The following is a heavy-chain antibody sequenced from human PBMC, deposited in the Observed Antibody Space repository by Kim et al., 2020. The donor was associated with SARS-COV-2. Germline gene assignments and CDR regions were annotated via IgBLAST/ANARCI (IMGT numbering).Heavy chain of an antibody. D-gene: IGHD6-13*01. Sequence: GGSLRLSCAASGFTFSSYWMSWVRQAPGKGLEWVANIKQDGSEKYYVDSVKGRFTISRDNAKNSLYLQMNSLRAEDTAVYYCATDTGIAADYYYYGMDVWGQGTTVTVSS. J-gene: IGHJ6*02. V-gene: IGHV3-7*01. CDR1: GFTFSSYW. CDR2: IKQDGSEK. CDR3: ATDTGIAADYYYYGMDV.